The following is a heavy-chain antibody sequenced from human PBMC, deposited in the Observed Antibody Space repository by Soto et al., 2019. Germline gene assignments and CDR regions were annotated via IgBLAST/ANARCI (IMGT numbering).Heavy chain of an antibody. CDR3: ARDDLAAPGNWFDP. V-gene: IGHV1-69*04. D-gene: IGHD6-6*01. CDR1: GGTCSSYT. CDR2: IIPILGIA. Sequence: ASVKVSCKASGGTCSSYTISWVRQAPGQGLEWMGRIIPILGIANYAQKLQGRVTMTTDTSTSTAYMELRSLRSDDTAVYYCARDDLAAPGNWFDPWGQGTLVTVSS. J-gene: IGHJ5*02.